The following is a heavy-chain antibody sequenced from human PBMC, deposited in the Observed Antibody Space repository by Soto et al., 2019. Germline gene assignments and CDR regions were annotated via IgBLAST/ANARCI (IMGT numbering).Heavy chain of an antibody. D-gene: IGHD2-21*02. V-gene: IGHV4-59*08. CDR3: VRACGGDCYSDY. CDR1: GGSISSYY. CDR2: IYYSGST. J-gene: IGHJ4*02. Sequence: QVQLQESGPGLVKPSETLSLTCTVSGGSISSYYWSWIRQPPGKGLEWIGYIYYSGSTNYNPSLKSRTTIPVDTSKNQFSLKLSSVTAADTAVYYCVRACGGDCYSDYWGQGTLVTVSS.